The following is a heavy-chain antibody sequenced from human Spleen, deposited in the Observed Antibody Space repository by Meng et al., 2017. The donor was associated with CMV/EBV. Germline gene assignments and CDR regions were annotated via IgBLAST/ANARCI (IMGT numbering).Heavy chain of an antibody. J-gene: IGHJ6*02. CDR2: ISGNTGFI. V-gene: IGHV3-9*01. Sequence: GGSLRLSCAASGFTFDDFAMHWVRQSPGEGLEWVAGISGNTGFIGYADSVKGRFTISRDNAKKTLSLQMNALSPEDTALYYSAKGGGERVTFDAFDVWGQGTTVTVSS. CDR3: AKGGGERVTFDAFDV. CDR1: GFTFDDFA. D-gene: IGHD2-21*02.